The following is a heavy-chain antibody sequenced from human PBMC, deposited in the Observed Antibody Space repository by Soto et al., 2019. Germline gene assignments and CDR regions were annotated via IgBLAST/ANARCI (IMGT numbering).Heavy chain of an antibody. CDR1: GFTFSSYA. Sequence: PGGSLRLSCSASGFTFSSYAMHWVRQAPGKGLEYVSAISSNGGSTYYADSVKGRFTISRDNSKNTLYLQMSSLRAEDTAVYYCVKDGYGDYYDSSGPNLFDYWGQGTLVTVSS. CDR3: VKDGYGDYYDSSGPNLFDY. CDR2: ISSNGGST. V-gene: IGHV3-64D*06. D-gene: IGHD3-22*01. J-gene: IGHJ4*02.